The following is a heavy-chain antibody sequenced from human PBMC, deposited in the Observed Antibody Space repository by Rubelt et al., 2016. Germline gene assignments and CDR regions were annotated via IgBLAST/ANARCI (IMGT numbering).Heavy chain of an antibody. Sequence: QVQLRQWGAGLLKPSETLSLTCDVYGGSLTDFYWNWIRQTPGKGLEWIGDITHSGTTNYNPSLKSRVTISVDTSKKQFPRESTVWPAADPAVYYGARGGLRVGRAQHFWSQGTLVTVSS. V-gene: IGHV4-34*02. D-gene: IGHD2/OR15-2a*01. J-gene: IGHJ4*02. CDR2: ITHSGTT. CDR3: ARGGLRVGRAQHF. CDR1: GGSLTDFY.